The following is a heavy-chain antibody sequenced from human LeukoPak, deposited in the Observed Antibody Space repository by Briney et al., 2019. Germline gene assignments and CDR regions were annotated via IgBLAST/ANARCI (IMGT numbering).Heavy chain of an antibody. Sequence: ASVKVSCKASGYTFTRYGVSWVRQAPGQGLQWLGWISASNGNTNYAQKFRGRVTMSTDTTSNTVYMDVRSLTSDDTAVYYCARDHSNWNYAPDFWGQGTLVIVSS. CDR2: ISASNGNT. D-gene: IGHD1-7*01. CDR3: ARDHSNWNYAPDF. CDR1: GYTFTRYG. J-gene: IGHJ4*02. V-gene: IGHV1-18*01.